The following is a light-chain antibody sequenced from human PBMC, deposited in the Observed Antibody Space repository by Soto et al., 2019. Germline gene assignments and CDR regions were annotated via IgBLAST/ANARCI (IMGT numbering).Light chain of an antibody. J-gene: IGKJ1*01. Sequence: DIVMTQSPLSLPVTPGEPASISCRSSQSLRHSNGYNYLDWYLQKPGQSPQILIYLGSNRASGVTDRFSGSGSGTDFTLKISRVEAEDVGVYYCMQALQNWTFGQGTKVEIK. CDR2: LGS. CDR1: QSLRHSNGYNY. CDR3: MQALQNWT. V-gene: IGKV2-28*01.